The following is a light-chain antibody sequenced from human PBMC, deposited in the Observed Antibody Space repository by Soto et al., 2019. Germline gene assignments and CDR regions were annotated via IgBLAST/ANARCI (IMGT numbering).Light chain of an antibody. V-gene: IGKV3-15*01. CDR3: QQYDNWPPIT. CDR2: GAS. J-gene: IGKJ4*01. Sequence: EIVMTQSPATLSVSPGERATVSCRASQSVTSILAWFQQKPGQAPRLLIYGASIRATGVPARFSGSGSGTEFTLTISSLQSEDFAVYYCQQYDNWPPITFGGGTKVDI. CDR1: QSVTSI.